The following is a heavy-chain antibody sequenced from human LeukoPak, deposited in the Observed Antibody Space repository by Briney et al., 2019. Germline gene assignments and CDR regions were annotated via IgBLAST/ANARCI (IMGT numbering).Heavy chain of an antibody. CDR1: GHTFTGYF. J-gene: IGHJ4*02. CDR2: INPNSGGT. D-gene: IGHD6-19*01. Sequence: ASVKVSCKASGHTFTGYFMHWVRQAPGQGLEWMGWINPNSGGTNYAQKFQGRVTMTRDTSISTAYMELSRLRSDDTAVYYCARDRDSSGWYPLDYWGQGTLVTVSS. CDR3: ARDRDSSGWYPLDY. V-gene: IGHV1-2*02.